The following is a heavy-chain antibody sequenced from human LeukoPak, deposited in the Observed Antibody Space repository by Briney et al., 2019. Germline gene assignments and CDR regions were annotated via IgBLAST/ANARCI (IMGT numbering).Heavy chain of an antibody. CDR1: GYTFIDYY. CDR2: INPNSGGT. J-gene: IGHJ3*02. CDR3: ARVGDGLNDAFDI. D-gene: IGHD5-24*01. Sequence: RASVKVSCKASGYTFIDYYMNWVRQAPGQGLEWMGRINPNSGGTNYAQKFQGRVTMTRDTSISTAYMELSRLRSDDTAVYYCARVGDGLNDAFDIWGQGTMVTVSS. V-gene: IGHV1-2*06.